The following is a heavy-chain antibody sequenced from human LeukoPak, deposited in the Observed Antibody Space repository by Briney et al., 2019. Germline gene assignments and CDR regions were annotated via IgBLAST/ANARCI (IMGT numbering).Heavy chain of an antibody. CDR1: GFTFSSYA. CDR2: ISGSGGST. J-gene: IGHJ4*02. CDR3: AKDQIGGIYDFWSGYYKH. V-gene: IGHV3-23*01. D-gene: IGHD3-3*01. Sequence: LAGGSLRLSCAASGFTFSSYAMSWVRQAPGKGLEWVSAISGSGGSTYYADSVKGRFTISRDNSKNTLYLQMNSLRAEDTAVYYCAKDQIGGIYDFWSGYYKHWGQGTLVTVSS.